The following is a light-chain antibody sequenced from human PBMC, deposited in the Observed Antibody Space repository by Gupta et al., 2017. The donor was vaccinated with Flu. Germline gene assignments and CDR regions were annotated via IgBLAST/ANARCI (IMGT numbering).Light chain of an antibody. Sequence: ISCSGGSSNIGSNFVYWYQQLPGAAPKLLIYRNNQRPSGVPDRFSGSKSGTSASLAISGLRSEDEADYYCAAWDASLSGVVFGGGTKLTVL. CDR3: AAWDASLSGVV. V-gene: IGLV1-47*01. J-gene: IGLJ2*01. CDR2: RNN. CDR1: SSNIGSNF.